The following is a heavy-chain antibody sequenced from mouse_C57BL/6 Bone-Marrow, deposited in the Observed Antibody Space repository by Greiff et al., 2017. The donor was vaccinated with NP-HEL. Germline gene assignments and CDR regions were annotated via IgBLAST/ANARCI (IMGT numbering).Heavy chain of an antibody. V-gene: IGHV5-9-1*02. Sequence: EVKLQESGEGLVKPGGSLKLSCAASGFTFSSYAMSWVRQTPEKRLEWVAYISSGGDYIYYADTVKGRFTISRDNARNTLYLQMSSLKSEDTAMYYCTRGGGSHYYAMDYWGQGTSVTVSS. CDR3: TRGGGSHYYAMDY. J-gene: IGHJ4*01. D-gene: IGHD1-1*01. CDR1: GFTFSSYA. CDR2: ISSGGDYI.